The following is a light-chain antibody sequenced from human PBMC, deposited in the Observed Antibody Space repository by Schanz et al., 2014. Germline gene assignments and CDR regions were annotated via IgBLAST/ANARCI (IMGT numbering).Light chain of an antibody. CDR1: QSVSSN. V-gene: IGKV3-15*01. Sequence: EIVLTQSPGTLSLSPGERATLSCRASQSVSSNLAWYQQRPGQAPRLLIYGAFNRATGIPARFSGSGSGTDFTLTISSLQSEDFALYYCQQYENWPWTFGQGTKVEIK. CDR2: GAF. CDR3: QQYENWPWT. J-gene: IGKJ1*01.